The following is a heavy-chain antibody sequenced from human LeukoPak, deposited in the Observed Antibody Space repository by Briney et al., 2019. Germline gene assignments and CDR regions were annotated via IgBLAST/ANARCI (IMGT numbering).Heavy chain of an antibody. D-gene: IGHD6-6*01. V-gene: IGHV4-61*02. Sequence: SETLSLTCTVSGGSVSDGNYYWTWVRQPAGKGLEWIGRIYSSEDTKYNPSLKGRVTISLDTSKNQFALRLTSVTAADTALYYCARVSNDAARSLDSWGQGTLVTVSS. CDR2: IYSSEDT. CDR1: GGSVSDGNYY. J-gene: IGHJ4*02. CDR3: ARVSNDAARSLDS.